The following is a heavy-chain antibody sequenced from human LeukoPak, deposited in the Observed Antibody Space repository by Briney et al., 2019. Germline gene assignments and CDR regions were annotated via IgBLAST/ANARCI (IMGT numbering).Heavy chain of an antibody. D-gene: IGHD1-26*01. V-gene: IGHV4-59*01. CDR2: IYYSGST. J-gene: IGHJ4*02. CDR3: ARTVSGSNDHFDH. Sequence: SETLSLTCTVSGGSISSYYWSWIRQPPGKGLEWIGYIYYSGSTNYNPSLKSRVTISVDTSKNQFSLKLSSVTAADTAVYYCARTVSGSNDHFDHWGQGTLVTVSS. CDR1: GGSISSYY.